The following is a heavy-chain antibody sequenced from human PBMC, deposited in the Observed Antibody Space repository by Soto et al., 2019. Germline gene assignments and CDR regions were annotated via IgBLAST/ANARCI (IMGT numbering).Heavy chain of an antibody. D-gene: IGHD2-2*01. V-gene: IGHV1-18*01. CDR1: GYTFTRYG. CDR3: AREGTGYCSSTSCYASYYYYMDV. CDR2: ISAYNGNT. J-gene: IGHJ6*03. Sequence: GASVKVSCKTSGYTFTRYGISWVLQAPGQGLEWMGWISAYNGNTNYAQKLQGRVTMTTGTSTSKAYMELRSLRSDDTAVYYCAREGTGYCSSTSCYASYYYYMDVWGKGTTVTVSS.